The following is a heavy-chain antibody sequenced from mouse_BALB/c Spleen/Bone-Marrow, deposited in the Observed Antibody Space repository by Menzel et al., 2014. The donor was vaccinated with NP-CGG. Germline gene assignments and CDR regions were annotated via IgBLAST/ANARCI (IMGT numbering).Heavy chain of an antibody. CDR1: GYSITSGYT. V-gene: IGHV3-1*02. CDR2: IHYSGGA. D-gene: IGHD3-3*01. CDR3: ARGGLDFDY. Sequence: LTCTVTGYSITSGYTWHWIRQFPGNKLEWMGDIHYSGGANYNPSLKSRISITRDTSKNHFFLQLNSVTTEDTATYYCARGGLDFDYWGQGATLTVSS. J-gene: IGHJ2*01.